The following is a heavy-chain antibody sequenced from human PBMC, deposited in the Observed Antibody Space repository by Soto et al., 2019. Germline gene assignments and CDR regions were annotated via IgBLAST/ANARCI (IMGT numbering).Heavy chain of an antibody. CDR1: GYTFTSYY. CDR2: INPSGGST. Sequence: ASLKVSCKASGYTFTSYYMHWVRQAPGQGLEWMGIINPSGGSTSCAQKFQGRVTMTRDTSTSTVYMALSSLRSEDTAVYYCARDREHIVVVTEKTTYAFDIWGPGTMVTVSS. CDR3: ARDREHIVVVTEKTTYAFDI. D-gene: IGHD2-21*02. V-gene: IGHV1-46*01. J-gene: IGHJ3*02.